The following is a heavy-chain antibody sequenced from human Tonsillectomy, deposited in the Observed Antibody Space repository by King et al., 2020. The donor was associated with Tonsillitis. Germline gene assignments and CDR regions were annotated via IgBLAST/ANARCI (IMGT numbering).Heavy chain of an antibody. J-gene: IGHJ4*02. V-gene: IGHV1-2*02. Sequence: QLVQSGAEVKKPGASVKVSCKASGYTFTGYYMHWVRQAPGQGLEWMGWINPNSGGTNYAQKFQGRVTMTRDTSISTAYMELSRLRSDDTAVYYCARKVRGSGYRHSFDYWGQGTLVTVSS. CDR3: ARKVRGSGYRHSFDY. CDR1: GYTFTGYY. D-gene: IGHD3-3*01. CDR2: INPNSGGT.